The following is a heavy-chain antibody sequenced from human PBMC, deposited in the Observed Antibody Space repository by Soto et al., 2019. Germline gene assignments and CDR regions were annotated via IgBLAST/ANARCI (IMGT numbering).Heavy chain of an antibody. CDR1: GYSFTTYW. CDR2: IYPADSES. V-gene: IGHV5-51*01. J-gene: IGHJ4*02. CDR3: ARLGDAQFDY. D-gene: IGHD1-26*01. Sequence: PGESLKVSCEASGYSFTTYWIAWVRQMPGKGLEYMGIIYPADSESRYSPSFRGQVSISADKSISTAFLQWSSLKAADTAMYYCARLGDAQFDYWGQGTQVTVPQ.